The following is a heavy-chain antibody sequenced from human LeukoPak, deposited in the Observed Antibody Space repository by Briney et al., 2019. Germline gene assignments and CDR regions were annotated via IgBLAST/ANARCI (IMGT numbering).Heavy chain of an antibody. CDR1: GGSISSYY. CDR2: IYYSGST. Sequence: SETLSLTCTVSGGSISSYYWSWIRQPPGKGLEWIGYIYYSGSTNYNPSLKSRVTISVDTSKNQCSLKLSSVTAADTAVYYCAREAGGQQLVYAFDIWGQGTMVTVSS. J-gene: IGHJ3*02. CDR3: AREAGGQQLVYAFDI. D-gene: IGHD6-13*01. V-gene: IGHV4-59*12.